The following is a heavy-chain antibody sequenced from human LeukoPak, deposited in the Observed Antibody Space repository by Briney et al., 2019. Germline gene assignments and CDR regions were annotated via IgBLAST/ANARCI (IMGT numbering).Heavy chain of an antibody. Sequence: GRSLRLSCAATGFTFSSYAMHWVRQAPGKGLEWVAVISYDGSNKYYADSVKGRFTISRDNSKNTLNLQMNSLRAEDTAVYYCARDLYGSSPDYWGQGTLVTVSS. CDR2: ISYDGSNK. D-gene: IGHD6-6*01. CDR1: GFTFSSYA. V-gene: IGHV3-30*01. CDR3: ARDLYGSSPDY. J-gene: IGHJ4*02.